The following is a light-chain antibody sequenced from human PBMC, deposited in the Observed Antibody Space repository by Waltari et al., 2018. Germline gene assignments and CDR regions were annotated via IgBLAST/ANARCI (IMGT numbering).Light chain of an antibody. CDR3: QQHADTWT. Sequence: ELVLTQSPGTLSLSPGERATLSCRASQPVSSRYLAWYQQKPGQAPRLLIYGPSTRATGIPARFSGSGSGTDFTLTINSLEPEDFAVYYCQQHADTWTFGQGTKVEIK. CDR2: GPS. J-gene: IGKJ1*01. CDR1: QPVSSRY. V-gene: IGKV3-20*01.